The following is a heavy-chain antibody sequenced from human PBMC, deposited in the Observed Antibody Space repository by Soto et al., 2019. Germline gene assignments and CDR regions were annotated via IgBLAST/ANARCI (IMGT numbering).Heavy chain of an antibody. CDR2: INHSGST. V-gene: IGHV4-34*01. D-gene: IGHD3-10*01. Sequence: QVQLQQWGAGLLKPSETLSLTCAVYGGSFSGYYWSWIRQPPGKGLEWIGEINHSGSTNYNPSLKSRVTISVDTSKNQFSLKLSSVTAADTAVYYCARVGLGFRAMIWGGYYYYGMDVWGQGTTVTVSS. CDR3: ARVGLGFRAMIWGGYYYYGMDV. CDR1: GGSFSGYY. J-gene: IGHJ6*02.